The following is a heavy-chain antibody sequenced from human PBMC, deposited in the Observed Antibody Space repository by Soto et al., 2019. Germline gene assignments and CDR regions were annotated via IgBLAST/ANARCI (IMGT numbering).Heavy chain of an antibody. J-gene: IGHJ4*02. CDR2: ISYDGSNK. D-gene: IGHD3-22*01. CDR3: AREGPPPYYYDSSGPFDY. CDR1: GFTFSSYA. Sequence: PGGSLRLCCAASGFTFSSYARHWVRQAPGKGLEWVAVISYDGSNKYYADSVKGRFTISRDNSKNTLYLQMNSLRAEDTAVSYCAREGPPPYYYDSSGPFDYRGQRTQVTVSS. V-gene: IGHV3-30-3*01.